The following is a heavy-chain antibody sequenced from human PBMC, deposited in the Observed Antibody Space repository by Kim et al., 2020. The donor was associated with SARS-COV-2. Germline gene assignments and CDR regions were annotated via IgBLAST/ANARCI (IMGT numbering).Heavy chain of an antibody. V-gene: IGHV1-24*01. D-gene: IGHD3-16*02. CDR3: ATGWRYHHYYYGMDV. J-gene: IGHJ6*02. Sequence: QKFQGRVTMTEDTSTDTAYMELSSLRSEDTAVYYCATGWRYHHYYYGMDVWGQGTTVTVSS.